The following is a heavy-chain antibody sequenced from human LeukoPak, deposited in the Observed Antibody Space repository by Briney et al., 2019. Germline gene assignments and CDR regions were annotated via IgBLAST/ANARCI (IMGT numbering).Heavy chain of an antibody. Sequence: SESLSLTCTVSGGSLSSYYWSWSRQPPGKGLEWIGCIYYSGSTNYNPSLKSRVTISVDTCKNPFSLRRSSVSAAGTAVCSCVRPGRGSYRHYYYYMDVWGKGTTVTDSS. J-gene: IGHJ6*03. CDR3: VRPGRGSYRHYYYYMDV. CDR1: GGSLSSYY. V-gene: IGHV4-59*01. CDR2: IYYSGST. D-gene: IGHD3-16*01.